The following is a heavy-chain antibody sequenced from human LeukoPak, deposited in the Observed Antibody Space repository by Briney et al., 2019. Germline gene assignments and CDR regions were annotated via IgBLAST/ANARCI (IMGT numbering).Heavy chain of an antibody. CDR3: AGARVGVGAEDY. CDR1: GFTSSSYW. V-gene: IGHV3-7*04. Sequence: GGSLRLSCAASGFTSSSYWMSWVRQAPGKGLEWVANIKQDGSEKYYVDSVKGRLTISRDNAKNSLYLQMNSLRAEDTAVYYCAGARVGVGAEDYWGQGTLVTVSS. J-gene: IGHJ4*02. CDR2: IKQDGSEK. D-gene: IGHD1-26*01.